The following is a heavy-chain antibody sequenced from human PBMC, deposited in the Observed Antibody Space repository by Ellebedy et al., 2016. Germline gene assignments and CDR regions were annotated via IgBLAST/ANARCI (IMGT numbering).Heavy chain of an antibody. Sequence: GESLKISXAASGFIFSNAWMTWVRQAPGKGLEWVGRIKTKVDGETLDYGAPVKGRFTISRDDSKSTLYLQMNSLKIEDTAVYYCTIEKGATNSYYYGMDVWGRGTSVTVSS. V-gene: IGHV3-15*01. CDR1: GFIFSNAW. CDR2: IKTKVDGETL. J-gene: IGHJ6*02. CDR3: TIEKGATNSYYYGMDV. D-gene: IGHD3-10*01.